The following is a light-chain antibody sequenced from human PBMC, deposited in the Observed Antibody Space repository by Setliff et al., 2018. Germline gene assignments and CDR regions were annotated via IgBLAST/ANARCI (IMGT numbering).Light chain of an antibody. CDR1: KNDVGGFDF. CDR3: CSYAGASTLI. V-gene: IGLV2-23*02. CDR2: DVT. Sequence: QSALAQPASVSGSPGQSVTISCTGSKNDVGGFDFVSWYQQNPGQVPRLIIHDVTSRPSGVSHRFSGSKSGYTASLTISGLQIDDEAEYYCCSYAGASTLIFGGGTKVTVL. J-gene: IGLJ2*01.